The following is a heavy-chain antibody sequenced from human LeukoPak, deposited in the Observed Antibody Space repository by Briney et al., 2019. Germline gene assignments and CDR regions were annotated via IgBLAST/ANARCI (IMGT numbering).Heavy chain of an antibody. J-gene: IGHJ5*02. Sequence: PSDTLSLTFNVSGESITSGGFYWAWIRQSPGKGLEWIGNVYYSGSTQYNPSLRGRVSISMDMTKNQFSLNLNSVSVTDTAIYYCARRDYAAWFDPWGQGTLVTVSS. CDR3: ARRDYAAWFDP. CDR1: GESITSGGFY. V-gene: IGHV4-39*01. D-gene: IGHD4/OR15-4a*01. CDR2: VYYSGST.